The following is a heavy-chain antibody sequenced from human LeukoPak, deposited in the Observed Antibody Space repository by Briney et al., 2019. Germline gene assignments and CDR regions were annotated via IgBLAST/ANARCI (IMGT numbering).Heavy chain of an antibody. V-gene: IGHV3-23*01. Sequence: GGSLRLSCAASGFTFSSYSMNWVRQAPGKGLEWVSAISGSGGSTYYADSVKGRFTISRDNSKNTLYLQMNSQRAEDTAVYYCAKDRSYDSSGYYYEAHAFDIWGQGTMVTVSS. CDR2: ISGSGGST. J-gene: IGHJ3*02. CDR1: GFTFSSYS. D-gene: IGHD3-22*01. CDR3: AKDRSYDSSGYYYEAHAFDI.